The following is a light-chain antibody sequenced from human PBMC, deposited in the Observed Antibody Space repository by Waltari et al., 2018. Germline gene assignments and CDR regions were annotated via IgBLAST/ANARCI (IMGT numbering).Light chain of an antibody. CDR2: DAS. CDR3: QQRGNWLRT. J-gene: IGKJ4*01. CDR1: QSVYSY. Sequence: EIMLTQSPATLSLSPGERATLSCRASQSVYSYLAWYQQKPGQAPRPLIYDASSRATGVPARFSGSGSGTDFTLTISSLEPEDFAVYYCQQRGNWLRTFGGGTKVEIK. V-gene: IGKV3-11*01.